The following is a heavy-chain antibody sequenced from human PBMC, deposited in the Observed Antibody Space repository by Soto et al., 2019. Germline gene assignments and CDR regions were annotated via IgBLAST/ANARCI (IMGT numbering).Heavy chain of an antibody. CDR2: IYYSGST. CDR3: AGQLEPATVFPGFAP. J-gene: IGHJ5*02. Sequence: PSGTLSLTCTVSGGSISNYYWSWIRQPPGKGLEWIGYIYYSGSTNYNPSLNTRVTISVDTSKSQFSLKLNSVTAADTAVYYCAGQLEPATVFPGFAPGGQEPQVT. D-gene: IGHD1-26*01. CDR1: GGSISNYY. V-gene: IGHV4-59*08.